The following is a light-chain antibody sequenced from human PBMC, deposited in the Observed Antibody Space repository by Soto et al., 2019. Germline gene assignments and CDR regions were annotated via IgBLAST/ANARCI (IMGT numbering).Light chain of an antibody. J-gene: IGLJ1*01. V-gene: IGLV2-14*01. CDR1: SSDVGGYNY. Sequence: QLVLTQPASVSGSPGQWITISCTGTSSDVGGYNYVSWYQQHPGKAPKLMIYDVSNRPSGVSNRFSGSKSVNTASLTISGLQAEDEADYYCSSYTSSSTYVFGTGTKVTVL. CDR2: DVS. CDR3: SSYTSSSTYV.